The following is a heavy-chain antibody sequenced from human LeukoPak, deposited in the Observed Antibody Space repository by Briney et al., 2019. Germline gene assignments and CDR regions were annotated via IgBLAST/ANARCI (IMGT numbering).Heavy chain of an antibody. CDR3: AKSKWLDYGDYDFWAFDI. V-gene: IGHV3-53*01. D-gene: IGHD4-17*01. J-gene: IGHJ3*02. CDR1: GFTVSSNY. CDR2: IYSGGST. Sequence: PGGSLRLSCAASGFTVSSNYMSWVRQAPGKGLEWVSVIYSGGSTYYADSVKGRFTISRDNSKNTLYLQMNSLRAEDTAVYYCAKSKWLDYGDYDFWAFDIWGQGTMVTVSS.